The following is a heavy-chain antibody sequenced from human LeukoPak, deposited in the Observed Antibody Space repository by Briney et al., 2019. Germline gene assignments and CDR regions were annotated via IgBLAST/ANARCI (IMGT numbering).Heavy chain of an antibody. CDR3: ARGIWSSHKADYYLDQ. D-gene: IGHD3-3*01. J-gene: IGHJ4*02. Sequence: GAPVKVSCKASGYTFTNYAIHWVRQAPGQRPEWMGWINAGNGNTKYSQTFQDRVTVTRDKSASTAYMELSSLRSEDTAVYYCARGIWSSHKADYYLDQWGQGTLVAVSS. CDR1: GYTFTNYA. V-gene: IGHV1-3*01. CDR2: INAGNGNT.